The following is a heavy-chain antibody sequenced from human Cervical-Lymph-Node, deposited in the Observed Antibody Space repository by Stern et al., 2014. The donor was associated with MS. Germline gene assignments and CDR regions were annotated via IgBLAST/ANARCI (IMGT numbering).Heavy chain of an antibody. CDR2: ITPVFGTT. D-gene: IGHD1-26*01. CDR1: GDTFSSYA. Sequence: QVQLVQSGAEVKKPGSSVKVSCKASGDTFSSYAINWVRQVPGQGLEWMGGITPVFGTTNYAQKFRGRVTITADKSTNTAYMELMTLRSEDTAVYYCARGGGLVGYFDYWGQGTLVSVSS. J-gene: IGHJ4*02. CDR3: ARGGGLVGYFDY. V-gene: IGHV1-69*06.